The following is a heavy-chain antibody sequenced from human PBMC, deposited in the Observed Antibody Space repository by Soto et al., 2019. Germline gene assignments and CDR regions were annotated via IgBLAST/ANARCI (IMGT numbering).Heavy chain of an antibody. V-gene: IGHV1-8*01. CDR3: ARRKERSGPNYFDY. Sequence: VQLVQSGAEVKKPGASVKVSCKASGYTFTTYDINWVRQAPGQGLEWMGWMNPYTGKAGYAQKFQGRVTMTRDNSISTAYMELSGLRSEDTAVYYCARRKERSGPNYFDYWGQGTLVTVSS. D-gene: IGHD6-25*01. J-gene: IGHJ4*02. CDR2: MNPYTGKA. CDR1: GYTFTTYD.